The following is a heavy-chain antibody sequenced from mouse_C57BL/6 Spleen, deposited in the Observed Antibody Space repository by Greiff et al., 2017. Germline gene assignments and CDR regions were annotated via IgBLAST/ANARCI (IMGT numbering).Heavy chain of an antibody. CDR1: GYAFSSPW. D-gene: IGHD2-1*01. J-gene: IGHJ3*01. CDR2: IYPGDGDT. CDR3: ARTIYGNSWFAY. V-gene: IGHV1-82*01. Sequence: QVQLQPSGPELVKPGDSVKISCKASGYAFSSPWMNWVKQRPGKGLEWIGRIYPGDGDTNYNGKFKGTATLTADKSSSTAYMQLSSLTSEDSAVYFCARTIYGNSWFAYWGQGTLVTVSA.